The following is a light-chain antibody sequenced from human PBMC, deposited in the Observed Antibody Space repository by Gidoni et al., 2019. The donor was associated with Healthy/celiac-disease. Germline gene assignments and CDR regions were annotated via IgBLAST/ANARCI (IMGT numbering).Light chain of an antibody. CDR2: AAS. CDR3: QQLNSYPPT. CDR1: QGISSY. Sequence: IQLTQSPSSLSASVGDRVTITCRASQGISSYLAWYQQKPGKAPKLLIYAASTLQSGVPSRFSGSGSGTDFTLTSSSLQPEDFATYYCQQLNSYPPTFXPXTKVDIK. V-gene: IGKV1-9*01. J-gene: IGKJ3*01.